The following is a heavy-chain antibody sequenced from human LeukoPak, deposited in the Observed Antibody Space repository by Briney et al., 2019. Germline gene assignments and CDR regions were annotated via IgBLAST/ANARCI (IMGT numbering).Heavy chain of an antibody. Sequence: TSQSLSLSCTVSGGSISSDSYYWSWIRQHPGQGLEWIGYIYYSGSTYYNPSLKSRVTISVDTSKNQFSLRLSSVTAADTAVYYCARNYYCDYWGQGTLVTVSS. CDR3: ARNYYCDY. CDR1: GGSISSDSYY. CDR2: IYYSGST. J-gene: IGHJ4*02. V-gene: IGHV4-31*03.